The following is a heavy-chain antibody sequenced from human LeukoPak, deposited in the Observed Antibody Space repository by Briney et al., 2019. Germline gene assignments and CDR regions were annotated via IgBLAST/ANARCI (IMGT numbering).Heavy chain of an antibody. Sequence: TSETLSLTCAVYGGSFSGYYWSWIRQPPGKGLEWIGEINHSGSTNYNPSLKSRVTISVDTSKNQFSLKLSSVSAADTAVYYCARGVLVLNFDYWGQGTLVTVSS. D-gene: IGHD6-13*01. CDR2: INHSGST. V-gene: IGHV4-34*01. J-gene: IGHJ4*02. CDR1: GGSFSGYY. CDR3: ARGVLVLNFDY.